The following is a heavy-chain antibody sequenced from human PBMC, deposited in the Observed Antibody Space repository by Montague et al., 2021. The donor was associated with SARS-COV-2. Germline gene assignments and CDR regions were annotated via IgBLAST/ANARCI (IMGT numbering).Heavy chain of an antibody. CDR2: ISHGGTT. V-gene: IGHV4-4*02. J-gene: IGHJ4*02. Sequence: SETLSLTCTVSSDSFSSSDWWSWVRQPPGKGLDWIGEISHGGTTNYKSSLKSRVTMSIDKSKNQFSLKLTSVTAADTAVYYCAREAKAVSGRHDSWGQGTLVTVSS. CDR1: SDSFSSSDW. CDR3: AREAKAVSGRHDS. D-gene: IGHD6-19*01.